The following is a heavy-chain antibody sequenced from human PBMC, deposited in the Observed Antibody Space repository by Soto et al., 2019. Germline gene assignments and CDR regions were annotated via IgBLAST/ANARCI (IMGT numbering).Heavy chain of an antibody. CDR3: ARDLGRFLEWSKRYYYYYGMDV. J-gene: IGHJ6*02. V-gene: IGHV4-30-4*01. CDR1: VGSISSGDYY. CDR2: IYYSGST. D-gene: IGHD3-3*01. Sequence: PSETLSLTCTVSVGSISSGDYYWSWIRQPPGKGLEWIGYIYYSGSTYYNPSLKSRVTISVDTSKNQFSLKLSSVTAADTAVYYCARDLGRFLEWSKRYYYYYGMDVWGQGTTVTVSS.